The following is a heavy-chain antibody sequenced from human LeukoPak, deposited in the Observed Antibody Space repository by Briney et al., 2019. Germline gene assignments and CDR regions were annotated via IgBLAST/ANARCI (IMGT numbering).Heavy chain of an antibody. CDR2: IYYSGST. V-gene: IGHV4-59*12. CDR3: ARDYDSGDYFDY. D-gene: IGHD3-22*01. Sequence: SETLSLTCTVSGGSISSYYWSWIRQPPGKGLEWIGYIYYSGSTNYNPSLKSRVTMSVDTSKNQFSLKLSSVTAADTAVYYCARDYDSGDYFDYWGQGTLVTVSS. CDR1: GGSISSYY. J-gene: IGHJ4*02.